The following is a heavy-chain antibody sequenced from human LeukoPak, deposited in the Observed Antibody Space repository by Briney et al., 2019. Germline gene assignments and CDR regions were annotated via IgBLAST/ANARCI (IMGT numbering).Heavy chain of an antibody. V-gene: IGHV4-59*08. Sequence: ASETLSLTCTVSGGSIRSDYWSWIRQPPGKGLEWIGYIYYSGITNYNPSLKSRVTISVDTSKNQFSLKLSSVTAADTAVYYCARLHYDSSGYYYFDYWGQGTLVTVSS. CDR3: ARLHYDSSGYYYFDY. J-gene: IGHJ4*02. CDR2: IYYSGIT. CDR1: GGSIRSDY. D-gene: IGHD3-22*01.